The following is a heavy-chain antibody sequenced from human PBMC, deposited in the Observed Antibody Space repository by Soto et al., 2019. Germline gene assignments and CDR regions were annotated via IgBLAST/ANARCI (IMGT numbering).Heavy chain of an antibody. J-gene: IGHJ6*02. CDR3: TRPRCSSASCLWDV. V-gene: IGHV3-73*02. D-gene: IGHD2-2*01. CDR1: GFTFSGSA. Sequence: VQLVESGGGLVQPGGSLKLSCAASGFTFSGSAMHWVRQASGKGLEWVGRIRSKANSYATAYAASVKGRFTIPRDDSKNTAYLQMNSLKTEDTAVYYCTRPRCSSASCLWDVWGQGTTVTVSS. CDR2: IRSKANSYAT.